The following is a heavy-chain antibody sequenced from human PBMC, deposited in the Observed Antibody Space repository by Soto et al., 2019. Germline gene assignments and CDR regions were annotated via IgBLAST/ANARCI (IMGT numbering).Heavy chain of an antibody. CDR3: ARGKPSGYRFGPRNFFYYGLDV. CDR2: VHPSGST. J-gene: IGHJ6*02. V-gene: IGHV4-34*01. Sequence: LSLTCAVFSASLGDHYWAWIRQSPDKGLEWIGEVHPSGSTDYNPSLESRLTLSLDTSKNQFSLKLASVTAADTAVYFCARGKPSGYRFGPRNFFYYGLDVWGPGTTVTVSS. CDR1: SASLGDHY. D-gene: IGHD5-18*01.